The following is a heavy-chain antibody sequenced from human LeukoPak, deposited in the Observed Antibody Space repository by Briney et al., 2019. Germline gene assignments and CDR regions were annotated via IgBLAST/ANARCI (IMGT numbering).Heavy chain of an antibody. J-gene: IGHJ6*03. Sequence: GGSLRLSCAASGFTFSSYEMNWVRQAPGKGLEWVSYISSSGSTIYYADSVKGRFTTSRDNAKNSLYLQMNSLRVEDTAVYYCARESRGYDILTGKYHRGYYSYYMDVWGKGTTVIVSS. CDR2: ISSSGSTI. CDR3: ARESRGYDILTGKYHRGYYSYYMDV. CDR1: GFTFSSYE. V-gene: IGHV3-48*03. D-gene: IGHD3-9*01.